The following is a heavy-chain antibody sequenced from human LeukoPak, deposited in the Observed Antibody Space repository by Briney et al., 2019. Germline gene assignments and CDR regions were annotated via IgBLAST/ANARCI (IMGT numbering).Heavy chain of an antibody. Sequence: GGSLRLSCAASGFTFSSYAMSWVRQAPGKGLEGVSAISGSGGSTYYADSVKGRFTISRDNSKNSLYLQMNSLRAEDTAVYYCARDRGVPAAIFDYWGQGTLVTVSS. CDR1: GFTFSSYA. V-gene: IGHV3-23*01. J-gene: IGHJ4*02. CDR2: ISGSGGST. CDR3: ARDRGVPAAIFDY. D-gene: IGHD2-2*01.